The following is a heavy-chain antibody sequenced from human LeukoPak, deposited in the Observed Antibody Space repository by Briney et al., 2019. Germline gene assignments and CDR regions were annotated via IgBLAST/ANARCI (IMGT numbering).Heavy chain of an antibody. CDR2: INPNSGGT. CDR3: ARGDELDY. CDR1: GYTFTSYD. D-gene: IGHD3-16*01. V-gene: IGHV1-2*02. J-gene: IGHJ4*02. Sequence: ASVKVSCKASGYTFTSYDINWVRQATGQGLEWMGWINPNSGGTNYAQKFQGRVTMTRDTSISTAYMELSRLRSDDTAVYYCARGDELDYWGQGTLVTVSS.